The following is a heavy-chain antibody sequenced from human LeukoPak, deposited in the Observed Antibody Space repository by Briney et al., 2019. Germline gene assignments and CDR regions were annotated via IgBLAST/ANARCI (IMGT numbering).Heavy chain of an antibody. CDR3: ARDNDLLRYFDWPLDY. Sequence: GGSLRLSCAASGFTFSSYSMNWVRQVPGKGLEWVSPISSSSSYIYYADSVKGRFTISRDNAKNSLYLQMNSLRAEDTAVYYCARDNDLLRYFDWPLDYWGQGTLVTVSS. V-gene: IGHV3-21*01. CDR1: GFTFSSYS. J-gene: IGHJ4*02. D-gene: IGHD3-9*01. CDR2: ISSSSSYI.